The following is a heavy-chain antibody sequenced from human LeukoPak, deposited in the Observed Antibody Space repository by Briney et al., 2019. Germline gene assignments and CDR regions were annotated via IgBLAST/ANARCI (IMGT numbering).Heavy chain of an antibody. CDR1: GFTFSSYA. CDR2: ISYDGSNK. V-gene: IGHV3-30-3*01. J-gene: IGHJ4*02. CDR3: ARGRPETLRYFDWLALDY. D-gene: IGHD3-9*01. Sequence: GGSLRPSCAASGFTFSSYAMHWVRQAPGKGLEWVAVISYDGSNKYYADSVKGRFTISRDNSKNTLYLQMNSLRAEDTAVYYCARGRPETLRYFDWLALDYWGQGTLVTVSS.